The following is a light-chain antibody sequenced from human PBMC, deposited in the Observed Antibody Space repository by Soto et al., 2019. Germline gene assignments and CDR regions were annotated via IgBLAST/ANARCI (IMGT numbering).Light chain of an antibody. CDR1: QSITSF. Sequence: DIQMTQSPSSLSASVGDRVTITCRASQSITSFLNWYQQRPGKAPKLLIYGASRLQSGVPSRFSGSGSGTDFTLTISSLQPEDFATYYCQQSYSTPSWTFGQGTKVEIK. CDR2: GAS. V-gene: IGKV1-39*01. J-gene: IGKJ1*01. CDR3: QQSYSTPSWT.